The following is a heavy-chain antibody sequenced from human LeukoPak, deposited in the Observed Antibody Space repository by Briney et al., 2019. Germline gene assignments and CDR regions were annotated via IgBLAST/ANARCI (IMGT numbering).Heavy chain of an antibody. CDR2: IRYDGSNK. J-gene: IGHJ4*02. CDR1: GFTFSEYA. D-gene: IGHD3-10*01. Sequence: GGSLRLSCAASGFTFSEYAMNWVRQAPGKGLEWVAFIRYDGSNKYYADSVKGRFTISRDNSKNTLYLQMNSLRAEDTAVYYCAKDTGTYYGSGSYYPNRPIDYWGQGTLVTVSS. V-gene: IGHV3-30*02. CDR3: AKDTGTYYGSGSYYPNRPIDY.